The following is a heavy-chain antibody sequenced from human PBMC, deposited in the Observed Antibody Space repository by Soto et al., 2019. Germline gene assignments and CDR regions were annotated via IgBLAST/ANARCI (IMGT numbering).Heavy chain of an antibody. CDR1: GNTFNSYG. Sequence: QVQLEQSGAEVKKPGASVKISCKPSGNTFNSYGISWVRQAPGLGLEWMGWINDQNGFTNYAQKFQGRVTMTTDTSTTTAYMEVRSLRFDDPAVYYCALNWNAGAFEHWGRGTLVAVSS. J-gene: IGHJ4*02. V-gene: IGHV1-18*04. CDR3: ALNWNAGAFEH. D-gene: IGHD1-20*01. CDR2: INDQNGFT.